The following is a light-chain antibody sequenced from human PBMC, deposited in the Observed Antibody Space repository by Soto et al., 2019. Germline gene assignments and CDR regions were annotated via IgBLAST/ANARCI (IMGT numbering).Light chain of an antibody. CDR2: DTS. CDR3: QQYGASPWT. V-gene: IGKV3-20*01. J-gene: IGKJ1*01. CDR1: QSVSSSH. Sequence: EVELTQSPGTLSLSPGERATLSCRASQSVSSSHLAWYQQKRGQAPRLLIYDTSTRATGIPDRFSGSGSGTDFTLTISRLEPEEFAVYHCQQYGASPWTFGQGTKVDIK.